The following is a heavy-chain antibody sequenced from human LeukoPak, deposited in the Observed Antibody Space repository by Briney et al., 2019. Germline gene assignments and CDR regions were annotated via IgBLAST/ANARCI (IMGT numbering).Heavy chain of an antibody. CDR2: INHSGST. Sequence: GSLRLSCAASGLTVSRNYMSWVRQAPGKGLEWIGEINHSGSTNYNPSLKSRVTISVDTSKNQFSLKLSSVTAADTAVYYCARHVRAAAGTMNWFDPWGQGTLVTVSS. CDR3: ARHVRAAAGTMNWFDP. J-gene: IGHJ5*02. CDR1: GLTVSRNY. D-gene: IGHD6-13*01. V-gene: IGHV4-34*01.